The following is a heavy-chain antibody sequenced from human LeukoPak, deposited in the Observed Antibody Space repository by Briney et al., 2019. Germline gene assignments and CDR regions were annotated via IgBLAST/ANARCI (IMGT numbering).Heavy chain of an antibody. CDR2: ITSDGSST. CDR1: GFTFSRYW. Sequence: GGSLRLSCAASGFTFSRYWMQWVRQAPGKGLVWVSHITSDGSSTTYADFVKGGFKTSRDNEKNKLYLQMNSLRAEDTAVYYCVRDNYGVDYWGQGTLVTVSS. D-gene: IGHD3-10*01. J-gene: IGHJ4*02. CDR3: VRDNYGVDY. V-gene: IGHV3-74*03.